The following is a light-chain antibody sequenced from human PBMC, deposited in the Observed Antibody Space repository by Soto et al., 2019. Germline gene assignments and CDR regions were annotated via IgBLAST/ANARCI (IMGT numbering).Light chain of an antibody. J-gene: IGLJ2*01. CDR1: SSDVGGYNY. Sequence: QSALTQPASVSGSPGQSITISCTGTSSDVGGYNYVSWYQQYPGKAPNLMIYDVSNRPSGVSNRFSGSKSGYTASLTISGLQAEDEADYYCCSYTSSSTLVFGGGTKVIVL. CDR2: DVS. CDR3: CSYTSSSTLV. V-gene: IGLV2-14*01.